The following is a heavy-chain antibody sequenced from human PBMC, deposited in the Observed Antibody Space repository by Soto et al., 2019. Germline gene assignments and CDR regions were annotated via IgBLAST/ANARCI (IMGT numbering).Heavy chain of an antibody. D-gene: IGHD6-13*01. CDR3: AFSSSWAYVDY. Sequence: EVQLVESGGGLVKPGGSLRLSCAASGFTFSSYSMNWVRQAPGKGLEWVSSISSSSSYIYYADSVKGRFTISRDNAKNSLYLQMNSLRAEDTAVYYCAFSSSWAYVDYWGQGTLVSVSS. CDR2: ISSSSSYI. J-gene: IGHJ4*02. CDR1: GFTFSSYS. V-gene: IGHV3-21*01.